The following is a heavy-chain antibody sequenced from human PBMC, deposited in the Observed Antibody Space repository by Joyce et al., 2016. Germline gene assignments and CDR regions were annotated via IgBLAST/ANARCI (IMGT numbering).Heavy chain of an antibody. CDR2: ISAYNANT. Sequence: QVQLVQSGAEVKKPGASVKVYCNASGYTFASYGLSWVRQAPGQGLEWMGWISAYNANTNYAQKLQCRVTMTTDTSTSTAYMELRSLRSDDTAVYYCARDRRDGYNYNFDYWGRGTLVTVSS. V-gene: IGHV1-18*01. D-gene: IGHD5-24*01. CDR1: GYTFASYG. J-gene: IGHJ4*02. CDR3: ARDRRDGYNYNFDY.